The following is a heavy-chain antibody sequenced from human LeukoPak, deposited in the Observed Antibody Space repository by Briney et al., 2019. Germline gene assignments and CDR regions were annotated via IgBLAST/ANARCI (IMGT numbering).Heavy chain of an antibody. CDR3: ARHGGQSSGYYY. CDR1: GGSISSYY. J-gene: IGHJ4*02. Sequence: SETLSLTCTVSGGSISSYYWSWIRQPPGKGLEWIGYILYSGSTNYNPSLKSRVTISVDTSKNQFSLKLSSVTAADTAVYYCARHGGQSSGYYYWGQGNLVTVSS. CDR2: ILYSGST. D-gene: IGHD3-22*01. V-gene: IGHV4-59*08.